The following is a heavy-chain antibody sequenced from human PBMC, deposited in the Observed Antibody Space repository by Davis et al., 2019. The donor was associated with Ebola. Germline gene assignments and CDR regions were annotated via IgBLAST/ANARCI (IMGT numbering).Heavy chain of an antibody. V-gene: IGHV4-30-4*01. J-gene: IGHJ4*02. CDR1: GDSISTTYYY. D-gene: IGHD4-17*01. CDR3: VRERTTVAMIDY. CDR2: IYYSGST. Sequence: SETLSLTCTVSGDSISTTYYYWSWIRQPPGKGLEWIGYIYYSGSTYYNPSLKSRLAISVDTSKNQFSLKLSSVTAADTAVYYCVRERTTVAMIDYWGQGSLVTVSS.